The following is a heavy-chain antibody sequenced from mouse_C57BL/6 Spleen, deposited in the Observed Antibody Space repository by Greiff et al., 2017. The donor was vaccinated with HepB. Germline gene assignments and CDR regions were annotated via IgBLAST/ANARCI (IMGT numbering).Heavy chain of an antibody. J-gene: IGHJ3*01. CDR2: ISSGGDYI. Sequence: EVKLQESGEGLVKPGGSLKLSCAASGFTFSSYAMSWVRQTPEKRLEWVAYISSGGDYIYYADTVKGRFTISRDNARNTLYLQMSSLKSEDTAMYYCTRDPWDGSFAYWGQGTLVTVSA. CDR1: GFTFSSYA. D-gene: IGHD4-1*01. CDR3: TRDPWDGSFAY. V-gene: IGHV5-9-1*02.